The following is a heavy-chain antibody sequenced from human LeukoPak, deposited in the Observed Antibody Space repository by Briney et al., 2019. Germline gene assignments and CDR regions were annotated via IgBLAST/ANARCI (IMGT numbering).Heavy chain of an antibody. J-gene: IGHJ4*02. CDR1: GFTFSSYW. CDR2: IKQDGSEK. D-gene: IGHD2-21*02. Sequence: PGGSLRLSCAASGFTFSSYWMSWVRQAPGKGLEWVANIKQDGSEKYYVDSVKGRFTISRDNSKNTLYLQMNSLRAEDTAVYYCARWVVTATKTIPKASYYFDYWGQGTLVTVSS. V-gene: IGHV3-7*03. CDR3: ARWVVTATKTIPKASYYFDY.